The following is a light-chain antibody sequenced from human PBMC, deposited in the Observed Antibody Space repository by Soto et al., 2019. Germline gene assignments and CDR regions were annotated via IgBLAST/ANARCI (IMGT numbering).Light chain of an antibody. CDR2: AAS. V-gene: IGKV1-5*01. Sequence: DIQVTKSPATLCAFVGDRVTITCRASQRISSWLAWYQQKPGKAPKFLIYAASSLQSGVPSRFSGSGSGTDFTLTISCLQSEDFATYYCQQYYSYPIPFGQGTRLEI. CDR3: QQYYSYPIP. J-gene: IGKJ5*01. CDR1: QRISSW.